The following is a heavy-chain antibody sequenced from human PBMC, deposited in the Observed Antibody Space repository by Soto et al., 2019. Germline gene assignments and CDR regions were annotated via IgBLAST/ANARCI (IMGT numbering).Heavy chain of an antibody. V-gene: IGHV3-30*03. CDR1: GFTFSHYG. D-gene: IGHD1-26*01. CDR2: ISYDGSNK. J-gene: IGHJ4*02. Sequence: QVQLVESGGGVVQPGRSLRLSCAASGFTFSHYGIHWVRQAPGNGLEWLAVISYDGSNKHYADSVKGRFTVSRDNSKNTLYLQMNSLRAEDTAVYFCARYSGKYQGPIDYWGQGTRVTVSS. CDR3: ARYSGKYQGPIDY.